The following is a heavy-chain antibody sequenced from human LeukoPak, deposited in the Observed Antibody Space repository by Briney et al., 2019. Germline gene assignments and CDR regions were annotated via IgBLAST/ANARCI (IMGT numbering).Heavy chain of an antibody. J-gene: IGHJ4*02. CDR2: IYTSGST. CDR1: GGSISSCY. V-gene: IGHV4-4*07. Sequence: SETLSLTCTVYGGSISSCYWSWIRQPAGKGLEWIGRIYTSGSTNYNPSLKSRVTMSVDTSKNQFSLKLSSVTVADTAVYYCATQGGKYYYDSSGYYSPGDYWGQGTLVTVSS. CDR3: ATQGGKYYYDSSGYYSPGDY. D-gene: IGHD3-22*01.